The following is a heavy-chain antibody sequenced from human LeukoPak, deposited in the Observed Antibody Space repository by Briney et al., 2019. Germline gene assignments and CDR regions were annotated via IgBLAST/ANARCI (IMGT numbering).Heavy chain of an antibody. D-gene: IGHD3-10*01. CDR1: GFTFGDYA. J-gene: IGHJ6*02. Sequence: PGGSLRLSCTASGFTFGDYAMSWVRQAPGKGLEWVGFIRSKAYGGTTEYAASVKGRFTISRDDSKSIAYLQMNSLKTEDTAVYYCTSHYGSGKVLYGMDVWGQGTTVTVSS. CDR2: IRSKAYGGTT. CDR3: TSHYGSGKVLYGMDV. V-gene: IGHV3-49*04.